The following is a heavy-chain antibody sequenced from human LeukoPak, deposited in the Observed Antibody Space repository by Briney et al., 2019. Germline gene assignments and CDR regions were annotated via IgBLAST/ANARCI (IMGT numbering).Heavy chain of an antibody. V-gene: IGHV3-23*01. J-gene: IGHJ4*02. CDR2: IGAGGAST. Sequence: PGGSLRLSCAASGFTFSSYAMSWVRQAPGKGLEWVSVIGAGGASTYYADSVKGRFTISRDNSKNTLHLQMNSLRAEDTAVYYCAKRSSSGPIDYWGQGTLVTVSS. CDR3: AKRSSSGPIDY. D-gene: IGHD6-19*01. CDR1: GFTFSSYA.